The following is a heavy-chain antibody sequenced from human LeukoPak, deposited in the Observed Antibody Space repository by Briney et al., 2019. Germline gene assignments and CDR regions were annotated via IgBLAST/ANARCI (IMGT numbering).Heavy chain of an antibody. D-gene: IGHD3-22*01. J-gene: IGHJ4*02. CDR3: AKGSYYDSSGSFYFDY. CDR1: GFTFSSYS. CDR2: ISGSGDNT. Sequence: GGSLRLSCATTGFTFSSYSMNWVRQAPGKGLEWVSGISGSGDNTYYADSVKGRFTISRDNSKNTLYVQVNSLGTEDTAAYYCAKGSYYDSSGSFYFDYWGQGTLVTVSS. V-gene: IGHV3-23*01.